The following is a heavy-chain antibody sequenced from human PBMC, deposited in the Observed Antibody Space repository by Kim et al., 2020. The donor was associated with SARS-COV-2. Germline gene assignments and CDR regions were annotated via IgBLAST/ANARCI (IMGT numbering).Heavy chain of an antibody. J-gene: IGHJ6*02. V-gene: IGHV1-69*05. CDR2: IIPNFGTA. D-gene: IGHD3-9*01. CDR1: GDTFSSYA. Sequence: SVKVSCKASGDTFSSYAISWVRQAPGQGLEWMGGIIPNFGTANYAQKFQGRVTITTDKSTSTAYMELSSLRSEDTAVYYCARDGYDILTGYYIGAYYYYGMDVWGQGTTVTVSS. CDR3: ARDGYDILTGYYIGAYYYYGMDV.